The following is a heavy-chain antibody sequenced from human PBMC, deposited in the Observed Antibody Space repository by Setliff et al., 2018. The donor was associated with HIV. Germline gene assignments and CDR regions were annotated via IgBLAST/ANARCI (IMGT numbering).Heavy chain of an antibody. D-gene: IGHD6-13*01. CDR3: ASPASDSRTVNGADY. J-gene: IGHJ4*02. Sequence: SETLSLTCTVSGGSISSSSYYWGWIRQPPGKGLEWIGNIYYSGSTYYNPSLKSRVTISVDTSKNQFSLKLSSVTAADTAVYYCASPASDSRTVNGADYWGQGTLVTVSS. CDR1: GGSISSSSYY. CDR2: IYYSGST. V-gene: IGHV4-39*01.